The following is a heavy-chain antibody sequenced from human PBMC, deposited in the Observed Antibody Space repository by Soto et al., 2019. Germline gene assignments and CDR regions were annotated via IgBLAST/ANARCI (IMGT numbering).Heavy chain of an antibody. CDR3: ARDTPSGSYSFDY. V-gene: IGHV3-64*01. J-gene: IGHJ4*02. CDR1: GFTFSIYA. CDR2: ISSNGGST. D-gene: IGHD1-26*01. Sequence: PGGSLRLSCAASGFTFSIYAMHWFRQAPGKGLEYVSAISSNGGSTYYANSVKGRFTISRDNSKNTLYLQMGSLRAEDMAVYYCARDTPSGSYSFDYWGQGTLVTVSS.